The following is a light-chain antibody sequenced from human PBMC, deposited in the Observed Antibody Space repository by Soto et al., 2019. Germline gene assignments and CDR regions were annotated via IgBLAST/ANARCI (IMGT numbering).Light chain of an antibody. CDR1: QNIDKNY. Sequence: EVVLTQSPGTLSLSPGEGATLSCRASQNIDKNYLDWYQQKPGQPPRLLIYGASSRATGIPDRFSGGGSGTDFTLNTSRLEPEDFAMYFCQQYGRSPSWTFGQGTKVEIQ. J-gene: IGKJ1*01. V-gene: IGKV3-20*01. CDR2: GAS. CDR3: QQYGRSPSWT.